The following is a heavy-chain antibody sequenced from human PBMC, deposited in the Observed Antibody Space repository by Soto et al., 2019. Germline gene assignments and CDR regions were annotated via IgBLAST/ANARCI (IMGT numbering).Heavy chain of an antibody. CDR3: ARDPMGRYYGSGSYYFDY. CDR2: ISYDGSNK. V-gene: IGHV3-30-3*01. CDR1: GFTFSSYA. J-gene: IGHJ4*02. Sequence: QVQLVESGGGVVQPGRSLRLSCAASGFTFSSYAMHWVRQAPGKGLEWVAVISYDGSNKYYADSVKGRFTISRDNSKKTLYLERNSLRAEDTGVYYCARDPMGRYYGSGSYYFDYWGQGTLVTVSS. D-gene: IGHD3-10*01.